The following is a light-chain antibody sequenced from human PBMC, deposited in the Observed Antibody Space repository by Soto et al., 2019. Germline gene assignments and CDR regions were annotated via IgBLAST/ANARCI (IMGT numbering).Light chain of an antibody. J-gene: IGLJ2*01. Sequence: SYELTQPPSVSVSPGQTASITCSGDKLGDKYACWYQQKPGQSPVLVIYQDSTRPSGIPERFSGSNSGNTATLTISGTQAMDEADYYCQAWDSSIVFGGGTKVTVL. CDR3: QAWDSSIV. V-gene: IGLV3-1*01. CDR2: QDS. CDR1: KLGDKY.